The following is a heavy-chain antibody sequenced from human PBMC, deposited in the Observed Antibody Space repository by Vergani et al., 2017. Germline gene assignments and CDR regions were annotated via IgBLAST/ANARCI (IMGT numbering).Heavy chain of an antibody. CDR2: IRFDGSNK. CDR3: AKDHRDYNNYPGTFDI. Sequence: QVQLVESGGGVVQPGGSLRLSCAASGLTFSTCGMHWVRQAPGKGLEWVAFIRFDGSNKYYGDSVNGRFIISRDNSKNTVDLRMNSLRTDDTAIYYCAKDHRDYNNYPGTFDIWGQGSMVTVSS. J-gene: IGHJ3*02. CDR1: GLTFSTCG. D-gene: IGHD5-24*01. V-gene: IGHV3-30*02.